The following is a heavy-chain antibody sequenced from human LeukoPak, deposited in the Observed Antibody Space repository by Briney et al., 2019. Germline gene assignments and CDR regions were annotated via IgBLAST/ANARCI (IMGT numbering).Heavy chain of an antibody. V-gene: IGHV3-30*04. CDR2: ISYDGSNK. CDR1: GFTFSSYA. J-gene: IGHJ6*02. Sequence: GRSLRLSCAASGFTFSSYAMHWVPQAPGKGLEWVAVISYDGSNKYYADSVKGRFTISRDNSKNTLYLQMNSLRAEDTAVYYCASPSDSSWYDAYYGMDVWGQGTTVTVSS. D-gene: IGHD6-13*01. CDR3: ASPSDSSWYDAYYGMDV.